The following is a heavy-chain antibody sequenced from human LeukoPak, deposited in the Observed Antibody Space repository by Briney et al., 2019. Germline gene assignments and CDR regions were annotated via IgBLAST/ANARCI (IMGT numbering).Heavy chain of an antibody. J-gene: IGHJ3*02. CDR3: AKGTMYSSSWYGGDAFDI. D-gene: IGHD6-13*01. CDR1: GFTFDDYA. CDR2: ISWNSGSI. Sequence: PGGSLRLSCAASGFTFDDYAMHWVRQAPGKGLEWVSGISWNSGSIGYADSVKGRFTISRDNAKNTLYLQMNSLRAEDTAVYYCAKGTMYSSSWYGGDAFDIWGQGTMVTVSS. V-gene: IGHV3-9*01.